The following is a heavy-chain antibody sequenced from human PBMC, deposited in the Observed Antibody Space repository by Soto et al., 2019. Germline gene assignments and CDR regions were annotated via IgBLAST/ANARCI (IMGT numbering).Heavy chain of an antibody. V-gene: IGHV1-24*01. CDR1: GYTLTELS. CDR2: FDPEDGET. Sequence: ASVKVSCKVSGYTLTELSMHWVRQAPGKGLEWMGGFDPEDGETIYAQKFQGRVTMTEDTSTDTAYMELSSLRSEDTAVYYCATVTYYGSATPRFDYWGQGTLVTVSS. D-gene: IGHD3-10*01. J-gene: IGHJ4*02. CDR3: ATVTYYGSATPRFDY.